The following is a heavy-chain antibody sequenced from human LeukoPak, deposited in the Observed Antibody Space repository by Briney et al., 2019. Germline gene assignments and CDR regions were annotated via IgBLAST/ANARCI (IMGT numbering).Heavy chain of an antibody. V-gene: IGHV4-30-4*01. CDR1: GGSISSGDYY. J-gene: IGHJ4*02. CDR2: IYYSGST. CDR3: ASYSGYGGIYDY. Sequence: SETLSLTCTVSGGSISSGDYYWSWIRQPPGKGLEWIGYIYYSGSTYYNPSLKSRVTISVDTSKNQFSLNLSSVTAADTAVYYCASYSGYGGIYDYWGQGTLVTVSS. D-gene: IGHD5-12*01.